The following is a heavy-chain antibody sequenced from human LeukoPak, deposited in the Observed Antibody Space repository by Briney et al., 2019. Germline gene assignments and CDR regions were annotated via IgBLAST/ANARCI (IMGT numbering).Heavy chain of an antibody. Sequence: PSETLSLTCTVSGGSISSGGYYWSWIRQHPGKGLEWIGYIYYSGSTYYNPSLKSRVTISVDTSKNQFSLKLSSVTAADTAVYYCARVIPLYGDGTRFDYWGQGTLVTVSS. V-gene: IGHV4-31*03. J-gene: IGHJ4*02. CDR2: IYYSGST. CDR3: ARVIPLYGDGTRFDY. D-gene: IGHD4-17*01. CDR1: GGSISSGGYY.